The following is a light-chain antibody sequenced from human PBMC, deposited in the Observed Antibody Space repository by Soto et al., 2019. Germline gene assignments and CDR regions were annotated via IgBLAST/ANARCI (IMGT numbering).Light chain of an antibody. Sequence: VVLTQSPATLSLSPGEPATLSCRASRDVYINALAWYQQKPGRTPTLLIYGASTRATGIPDRFSATGSGTEFSLTISIVEPEDVAVYYCQQYGASPFTFGPGTRVEI. CDR2: GAS. J-gene: IGKJ3*01. CDR3: QQYGASPFT. CDR1: RDVYINA. V-gene: IGKV3-20*01.